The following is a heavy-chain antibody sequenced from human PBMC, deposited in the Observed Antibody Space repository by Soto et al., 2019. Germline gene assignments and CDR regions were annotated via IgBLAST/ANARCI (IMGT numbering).Heavy chain of an antibody. V-gene: IGHV3-21*01. J-gene: IGHJ4*02. CDR3: AREDGVVGSSSAFDH. CDR1: GFTFSTYT. CDR2: INGRSNYV. D-gene: IGHD1-26*01. Sequence: PGGSLSLSCVFSGFTFSTYTMNWVRQAPGKGLEWVSSINGRSNYVYYADSVKGRFTISRDNAKNSLYLQMNRLRAEDTAIYYCAREDGVVGSSSAFDHWGLGTLVTVSS.